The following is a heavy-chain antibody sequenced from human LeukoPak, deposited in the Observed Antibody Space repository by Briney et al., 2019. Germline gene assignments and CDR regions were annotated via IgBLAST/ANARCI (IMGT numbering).Heavy chain of an antibody. CDR1: GFTFSSYW. D-gene: IGHD5-18*01. CDR3: ARDLSGVTGYTYGRGIDY. Sequence: GGSLRLSCVASGFTFSSYWMSWVRQAPGKGLEWVANIKKDGSEKYYVDSVKGRFTISRDNAKTSLYLQMNSLRVDDTAFYYCARDLSGVTGYTYGRGIDYWGQGTLVTVSS. V-gene: IGHV3-7*01. J-gene: IGHJ4*02. CDR2: IKKDGSEK.